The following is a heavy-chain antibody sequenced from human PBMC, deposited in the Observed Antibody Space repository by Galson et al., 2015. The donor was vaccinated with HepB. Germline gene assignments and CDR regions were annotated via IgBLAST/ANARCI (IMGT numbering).Heavy chain of an antibody. D-gene: IGHD3-22*01. CDR1: GYSFSTYA. Sequence: SVKVSCKASGYSFSTYALAWVRQAPGQGLEWMGWINTNTRIPTYAQGFTGRYVFSLDISASTAYLQISNLKAEDTAIYYCARHVNIYHSNGYLGDHWGQGTLVTVSS. V-gene: IGHV7-4-1*02. CDR3: ARHVNIYHSNGYLGDH. CDR2: INTNTRIP. J-gene: IGHJ4*02.